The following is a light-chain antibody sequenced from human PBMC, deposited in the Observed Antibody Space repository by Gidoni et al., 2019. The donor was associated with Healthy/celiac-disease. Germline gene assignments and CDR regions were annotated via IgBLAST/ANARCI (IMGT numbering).Light chain of an antibody. Sequence: DIKMTQSTSSLSASVGYRVTISCRASQSISSYLNWYQQKQGKAPKLLIYAASSLQTWFPSRFSGSGSCTDFTLTISSLQPEDFATYYCQQSYSTPPTFGQGTKVEIK. V-gene: IGKV1-39*01. CDR2: AAS. J-gene: IGKJ1*01. CDR3: QQSYSTPPT. CDR1: QSISSY.